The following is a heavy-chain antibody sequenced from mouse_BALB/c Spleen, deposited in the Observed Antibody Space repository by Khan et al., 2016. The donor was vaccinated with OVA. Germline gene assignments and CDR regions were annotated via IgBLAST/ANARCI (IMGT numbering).Heavy chain of an antibody. V-gene: IGHV1S132*01. CDR2: IYPGTDNT. CDR3: AREEALYYFDY. J-gene: IGHJ2*01. CDR1: GYIFTSYW. Sequence: QVQLKESGAELVRPGASVKLSCKTSGYIFTSYWIHWIQQRSGQGLEWIAKIYPGTDNTYYNEKLKDKATLTADKSSSTAYMQLSSLKSEYSAVYFCAREEALYYFDYWGQGTTLTVSS.